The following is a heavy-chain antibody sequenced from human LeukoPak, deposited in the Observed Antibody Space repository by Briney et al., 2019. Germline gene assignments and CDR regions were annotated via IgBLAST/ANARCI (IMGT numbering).Heavy chain of an antibody. D-gene: IGHD6-13*01. Sequence: PGGSLRLSCAASGFTFSSYAVTRVRQAPGKGLEWGSGITGSGDTTFYADSVKGRFTISRDNSKNTLYLQMHSLRAEDTAVYYCVKDYSPMPAAANPRLDHWGQGALVTVSS. CDR3: VKDYSPMPAAANPRLDH. CDR1: GFTFSSYA. CDR2: ITGSGDTT. J-gene: IGHJ4*02. V-gene: IGHV3-23*01.